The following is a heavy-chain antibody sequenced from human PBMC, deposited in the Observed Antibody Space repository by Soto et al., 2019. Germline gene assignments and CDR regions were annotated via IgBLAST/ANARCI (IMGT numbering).Heavy chain of an antibody. D-gene: IGHD2-15*01. Sequence: GASVKVSCKASGYSFTTYYIHWVRQAPGQGLEWIGIIDPSSGSATYTQKFRGRFTISRDNSKNTLYLQVNSLRAEDTAIYYCAKDERTYFYYYGMDVWGQGTTVTVSS. CDR2: IDPSSGSA. CDR1: GYSFTTYY. CDR3: AKDERTYFYYYGMDV. J-gene: IGHJ6*02. V-gene: IGHV1-46*01.